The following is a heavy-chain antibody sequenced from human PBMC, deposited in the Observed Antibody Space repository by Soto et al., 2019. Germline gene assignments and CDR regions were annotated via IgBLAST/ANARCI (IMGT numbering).Heavy chain of an antibody. D-gene: IGHD2-15*01. V-gene: IGHV4-39*01. J-gene: IGHJ4*02. CDR2: IHYSGST. Sequence: QLQLQESGPGLVKPSETLSLTCSVSGDSISISSYYWGWVRQPPGKGLEWIGSIHYSGSTHYNPALQSRVTISGDASQQQFSLKLGSVTAADTAMYYCASTKDETLYFDYWGQGNLVTVSS. CDR1: GDSISISSYY. CDR3: ASTKDETLYFDY.